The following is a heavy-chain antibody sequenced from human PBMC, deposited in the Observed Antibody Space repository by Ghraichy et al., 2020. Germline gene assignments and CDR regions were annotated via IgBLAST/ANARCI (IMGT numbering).Heavy chain of an antibody. CDR1: GGSISSGGYS. V-gene: IGHV4-30-2*01. CDR2: IYHSGST. CDR3: ARGVAARGGGAFDI. D-gene: IGHD6-6*01. Sequence: TLSLTCAVSGGSISSGGYSWSWIRQPPGKGLEWIGYIYHSGSTYYNPSLKSRVTISVDRSKNQFSLKLSSVTAADTAVYYCARGVAARGGGAFDIWGQGTMVTVSS. J-gene: IGHJ3*02.